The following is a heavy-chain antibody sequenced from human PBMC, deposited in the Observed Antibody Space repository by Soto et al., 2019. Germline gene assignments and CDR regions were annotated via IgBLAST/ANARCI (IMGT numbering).Heavy chain of an antibody. D-gene: IGHD2-21*02. CDR2: ILPIFATA. CDR1: GGTFNNYV. CDR3: ARDRGGDAYNFFVY. V-gene: IGHV1-69*06. J-gene: IGHJ4*02. Sequence: QVQLVQSGAEVKKPGSSVKVSCKASGGTFNNYVVNWVRQAPGQGLEWMGGILPIFATANYAQKFQGRVTITADKSTSTAYMELTSLRSEDTAVYYCARDRGGDAYNFFVYWGQGTLVTVSS.